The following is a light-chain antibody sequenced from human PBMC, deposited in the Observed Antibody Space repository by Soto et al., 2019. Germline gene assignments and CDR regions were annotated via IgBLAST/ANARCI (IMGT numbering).Light chain of an antibody. Sequence: DVQMTQSPSTLSASVGDRVTITCRASQNIDNWLAWYQQKLGKAPKLLIYKASSLETGVPSRFSGSGSGTEFSLTISNLEPDDFATYHCQQYYTYFRTFGQGTKVDIK. J-gene: IGKJ2*01. CDR2: KAS. CDR1: QNIDNW. V-gene: IGKV1-5*03. CDR3: QQYYTYFRT.